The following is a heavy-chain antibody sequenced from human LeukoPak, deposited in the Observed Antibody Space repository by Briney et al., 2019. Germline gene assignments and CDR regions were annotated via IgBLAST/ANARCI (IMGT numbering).Heavy chain of an antibody. CDR2: IYYSGST. D-gene: IGHD2-2*01. J-gene: IGHJ2*01. CDR1: GVSISSGDYY. V-gene: IGHV4-39*07. Sequence: SQTLSLTCTVSGVSISSGDYYWSWIRQPPGKGLEWIGSIYYSGSTNYNPSLKSRVTISVDTSKNQFSLKLSSVTAADTAVYYCAREVIVVVPAAMGGWYFDLWGRGTLVTVSS. CDR3: AREVIVVVPAAMGGWYFDL.